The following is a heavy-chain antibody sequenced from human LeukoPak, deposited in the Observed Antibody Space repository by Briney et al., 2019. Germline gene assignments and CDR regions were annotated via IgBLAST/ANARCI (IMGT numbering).Heavy chain of an antibody. CDR2: INQDGREQ. D-gene: IGHD3-10*01. J-gene: IGHJ4*02. Sequence: GGSLRLSCAASGFTFSDYWMSWVRQAPGQGLEWVAKINQDGREQHFVDSVKGRFTISRDNAKNSLFLQMDSLRAEDTAVYYCTGRALDYWGRGAPVPVSS. CDR3: TGRALDY. V-gene: IGHV3-7*01. CDR1: GFTFSDYW.